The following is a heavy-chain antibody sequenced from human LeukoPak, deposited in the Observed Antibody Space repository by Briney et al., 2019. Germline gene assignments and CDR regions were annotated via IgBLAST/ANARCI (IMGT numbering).Heavy chain of an antibody. CDR3: ERTTSGATFSDYYYYHMDV. V-gene: IGHV3-21*01. CDR2: NTSSSTYI. Sequence: KPGGSLRLSCAASGFTFSIYSMNWVRQAPGKGLECVSSNTSSSTYIHYADSVKGRFTISRDNAKNSLYLQMSSLRAEDTAVYYCERTTSGATFSDYYYYHMDVWGKGTTVTVSS. J-gene: IGHJ6*03. CDR1: GFTFSIYS. D-gene: IGHD1-26*01.